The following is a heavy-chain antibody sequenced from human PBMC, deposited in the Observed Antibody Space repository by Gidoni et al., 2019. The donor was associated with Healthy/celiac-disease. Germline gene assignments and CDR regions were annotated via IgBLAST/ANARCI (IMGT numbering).Heavy chain of an antibody. V-gene: IGHV3-9*01. J-gene: IGHJ4*02. CDR3: AKETVVTQSFDY. Sequence: EVQLVESGGILIQPGRSLRLSCAASGFTFDDYAMHWVRQAPGKGLEWVSGISWNSGNIGYADTVKGRFTISRDNAKNSLYRQMNSLRAEDTALYYCAKETVVTQSFDYWGQGTLVTVSS. CDR2: ISWNSGNI. CDR1: GFTFDDYA. D-gene: IGHD2-21*02.